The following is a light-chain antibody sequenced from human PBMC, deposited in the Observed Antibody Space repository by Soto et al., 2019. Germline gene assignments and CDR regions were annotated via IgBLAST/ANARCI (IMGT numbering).Light chain of an antibody. J-gene: IGLJ2*01. CDR2: DVN. V-gene: IGLV2-14*03. CDR1: SSDIGAYNF. CDR3: TSWTTSTTMI. Sequence: QSVLTQPASVSGSPGQSITISCTGNSSDIGAYNFVSWYQQHPAKAPKLMLYDVNIRPSGVSNRFSGSKSGNTASLTISGLQAEDEADYYCTSWTTSTTMIFGGGTKVPS.